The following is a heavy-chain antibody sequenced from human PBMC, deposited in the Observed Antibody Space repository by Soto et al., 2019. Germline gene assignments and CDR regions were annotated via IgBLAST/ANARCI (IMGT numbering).Heavy chain of an antibody. Sequence: PGGSLRLSCAASGFTFSSYSMNWVRQAPGKGLEWVSYISSSSSTIYYADSVKGRFTISRDNAKNSLYLQMNSLRDEDTAVYYCASRKPPITIFGVVIAYVMDVWGQGSSVTVSS. CDR3: ASRKPPITIFGVVIAYVMDV. CDR2: ISSSSSTI. J-gene: IGHJ6*02. CDR1: GFTFSSYS. V-gene: IGHV3-48*02. D-gene: IGHD3-3*01.